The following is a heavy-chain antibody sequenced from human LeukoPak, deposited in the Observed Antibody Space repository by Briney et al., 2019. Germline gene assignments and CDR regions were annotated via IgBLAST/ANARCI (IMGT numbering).Heavy chain of an antibody. J-gene: IGHJ4*02. V-gene: IGHV1-8*01. CDR1: GYSFTSYD. Sequence: ASVKVSCKASGYSFTSYDINWVRQTTGQGLEYMGWMNPNSGNTGYAQKFQGRVTMTRNTSIRTAYLELSSLRPEDTAVYYCARSSTWSGGVDYWGQGALVTASS. CDR3: ARSSTWSGGVDY. CDR2: MNPNSGNT. D-gene: IGHD3-16*01.